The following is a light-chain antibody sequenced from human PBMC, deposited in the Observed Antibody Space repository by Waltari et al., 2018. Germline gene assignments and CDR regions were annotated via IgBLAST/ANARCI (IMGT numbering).Light chain of an antibody. CDR3: CSYAGSNPVL. V-gene: IGLV2-23*02. J-gene: IGLJ2*01. CDR1: SSDVGSYNL. CDR2: EVN. Sequence: QSALTQPASVSGSPEQSITISCTGTSSDVGSYNLVSWYQQHPGKAPKLMISEVNERPSGVSIRFSGSNSGNTSSLTISGLQAEDDADYYCCSYAGSNPVLFGGGTKLTVL.